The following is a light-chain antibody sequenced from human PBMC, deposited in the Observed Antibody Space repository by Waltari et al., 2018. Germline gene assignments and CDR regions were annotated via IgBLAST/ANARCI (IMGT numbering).Light chain of an antibody. V-gene: IGKV3-20*01. CDR2: STS. CDR1: QSVGRT. J-gene: IGKJ1*01. Sequence: SCRASQSVGRTLAWYQHRPGRAPRLLMYSTSSMATGTPDRFSGSGSGTDFSLSISRLEPEDFAVYYCQHYVRLPATFGQGTKVEIK. CDR3: QHYVRLPAT.